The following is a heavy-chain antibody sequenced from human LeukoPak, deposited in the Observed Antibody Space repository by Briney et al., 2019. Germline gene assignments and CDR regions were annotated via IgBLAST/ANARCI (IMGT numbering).Heavy chain of an antibody. CDR2: IYHSGST. D-gene: IGHD3-10*01. CDR3: ARDRYYYGSGRRSGYFDY. J-gene: IGHJ4*02. V-gene: IGHV4-30-2*01. CDR1: GGSISSGGYY. Sequence: PSETLSLTCTVSGGSISSGGYYWSWIRQPPGKGLEWIGYIYHSGSTYYNPSLKSRVTISVDRSKNQFSLKLSSVTAADTAVYYCARDRYYYGSGRRSGYFDYWGQGTLVTVSS.